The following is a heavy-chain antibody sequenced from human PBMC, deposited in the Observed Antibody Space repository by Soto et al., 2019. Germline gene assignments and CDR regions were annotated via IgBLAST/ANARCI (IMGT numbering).Heavy chain of an antibody. CDR2: INPSGGST. J-gene: IGHJ4*02. CDR1: GYTFTSYY. Sequence: ASVKVSCKASGYTFTSYYMHWVRQAPGQGLEWMGIINPSGGSTSYAQKLQGRVTMTTDTSTSTAYMELRSLRSDDTAVYYCATTYYYGSGSSHWGQGTLVTVSS. V-gene: IGHV1-46*01. D-gene: IGHD3-10*01. CDR3: ATTYYYGSGSSH.